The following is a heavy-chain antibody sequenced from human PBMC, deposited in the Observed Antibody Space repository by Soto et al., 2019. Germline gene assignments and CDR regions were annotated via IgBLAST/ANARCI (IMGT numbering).Heavy chain of an antibody. V-gene: IGHV4-39*01. J-gene: IGHJ6*03. CDR2: IYYSGST. D-gene: IGHD4-4*01. Sequence: SETLSLTCTVSGGSISSSSYYWGWIRQPPGKGLEWIGSIYYSGSTYYNPSLKSRVTISVDTSKNQFSLKLSSVTAADTAVYYCARLGSGNYAYYYYMDVWGKGTTVTVSS. CDR1: GGSISSSSYY. CDR3: ARLGSGNYAYYYYMDV.